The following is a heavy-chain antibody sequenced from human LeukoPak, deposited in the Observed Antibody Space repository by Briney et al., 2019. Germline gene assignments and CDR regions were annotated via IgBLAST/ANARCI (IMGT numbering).Heavy chain of an antibody. CDR3: AKDQYSSGWYGGSDY. Sequence: PGGSLRLSCAASGFTFSSYGMHWVRQAPGRGLEWVAVIWYDGSNKCYADSVKGRFTISRDNSKNTLYLQMNSLRAEDTAVCYCAKDQYSSGWYGGSDYWGQGTLVTVSS. CDR1: GFTFSSYG. V-gene: IGHV3-33*06. D-gene: IGHD6-19*01. J-gene: IGHJ4*02. CDR2: IWYDGSNK.